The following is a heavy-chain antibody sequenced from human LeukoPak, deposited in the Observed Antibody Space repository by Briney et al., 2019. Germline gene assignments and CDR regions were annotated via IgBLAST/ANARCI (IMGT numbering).Heavy chain of an antibody. CDR3: ARGPYSSGWYEFYGFDP. V-gene: IGHV1-8*01. J-gene: IGHJ5*02. CDR2: MNPNSGNT. CDR1: GYTFTRYD. Sequence: ASVKVSCKASGYTFTRYDINWVRQATGQGLEWMGWMNPNSGNTGYAQKFQGRVTMTRNTSISTAYMGLSSLRSEDTAVYYCARGPYSSGWYEFYGFDPWGQGTLVTVSS. D-gene: IGHD6-19*01.